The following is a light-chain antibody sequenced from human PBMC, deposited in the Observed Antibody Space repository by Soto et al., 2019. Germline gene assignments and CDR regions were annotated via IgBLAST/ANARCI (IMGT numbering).Light chain of an antibody. CDR1: SSDVGGYNY. CDR2: GVS. V-gene: IGLV2-11*01. J-gene: IGLJ3*02. CDR3: CSYGGSYTGV. Sequence: QSALTQPRSVSGSPGQSVTISCTGTSSDVGGYNYVSWYQHHPGKAPKLMIYGVSKRPSGVPDRFSGSKSGNTASLTISGLQAEDEADYYCCSYGGSYTGVFGGGTKLTVL.